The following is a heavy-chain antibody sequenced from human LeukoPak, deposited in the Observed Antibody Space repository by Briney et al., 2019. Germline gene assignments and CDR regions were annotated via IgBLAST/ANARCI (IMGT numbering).Heavy chain of an antibody. CDR2: ISYDGSNK. J-gene: IGHJ4*02. Sequence: GRSLRLSCAASGFTFSSYAMHWVRQDPGKGPEWVAVISYDGSNKYYADSVKGRFTISRDNSKNTLYLQMNSLRAEDTAVYYCARDAGSDYWGQGTLVTVSS. D-gene: IGHD6-25*01. CDR3: ARDAGSDY. CDR1: GFTFSSYA. V-gene: IGHV3-30*04.